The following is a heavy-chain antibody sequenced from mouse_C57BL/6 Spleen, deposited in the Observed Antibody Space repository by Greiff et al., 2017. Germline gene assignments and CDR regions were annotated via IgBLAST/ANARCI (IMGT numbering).Heavy chain of an antibody. V-gene: IGHV1-82*01. CDR2: IYPGDGDT. Sequence: QVQLQQSGPELVKPGASVKISCKASGYAFSSSWMNWVKQRPGKGLEWIGRIYPGDGDTNYNGQFKGKATLTADKSSSTAYLQLSSLTSDDSAVYYCARGGDGRSFADWGQGTPVTVSA. CDR1: GYAFSSSW. D-gene: IGHD1-1*01. CDR3: ARGGDGRSFAD. J-gene: IGHJ3*01.